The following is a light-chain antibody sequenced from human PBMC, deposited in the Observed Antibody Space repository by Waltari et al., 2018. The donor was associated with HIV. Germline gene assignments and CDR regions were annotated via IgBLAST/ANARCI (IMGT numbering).Light chain of an antibody. CDR1: QSVGSW. CDR3: QQYNTDPS. V-gene: IGKV1-5*03. CDR2: KAS. J-gene: IGKJ5*01. Sequence: DIHMTQFPSTLSAFLGDRVTITCRASQSVGSWLAWYQNKTGKAPKLLIHKASVLESGVSSRFSGSGSETEFTLIIDSLEPDDFATYYCQQYNTDPSFGQGTRLEMK.